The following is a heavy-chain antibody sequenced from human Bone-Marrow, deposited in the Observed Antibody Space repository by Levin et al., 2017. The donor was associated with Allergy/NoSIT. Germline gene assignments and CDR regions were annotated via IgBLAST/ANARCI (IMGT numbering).Heavy chain of an antibody. D-gene: IGHD5-24*01. CDR2: IKSATGAGST. V-gene: IGHV3-15*01. J-gene: IGHJ4*02. CDR1: GLTFSNTR. CDR3: SSNSPFDY. Sequence: KAGGSLRLSCATSGLTFSNTRMNWIRQAPGKGLEWVGDIKSATGAGSTDYAAPVKGSFTISRDDSQNMVYLQMNSLKTEESGMYYCSSNSPFDYWGQGTLVTVSA.